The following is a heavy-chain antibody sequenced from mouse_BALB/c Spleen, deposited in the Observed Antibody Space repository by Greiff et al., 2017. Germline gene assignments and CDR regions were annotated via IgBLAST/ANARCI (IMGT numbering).Heavy chain of an antibody. CDR1: GFTFSSYG. Sequence: EVQRVESGGGLVQPGGSLKLSCAASGFTFSSYGMSWVRQTPDKRLELVATINSNGGSTYYPDSVKGRFTISRDNAKNTLYLQMSSLKSEDTAMYYCARAPYYYGSSYYFDYWGQGTTLTVSS. J-gene: IGHJ2*01. CDR2: INSNGGST. D-gene: IGHD1-1*01. CDR3: ARAPYYYGSSYYFDY. V-gene: IGHV5-6-3*01.